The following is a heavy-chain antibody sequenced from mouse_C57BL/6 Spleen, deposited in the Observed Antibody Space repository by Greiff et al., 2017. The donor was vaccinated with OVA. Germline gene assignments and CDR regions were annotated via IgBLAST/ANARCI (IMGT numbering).Heavy chain of an antibody. CDR2: IRNKANNHAT. J-gene: IGHJ2*01. CDR1: GFTFSDAW. CDR3: TRGDWDDFDY. D-gene: IGHD4-1*01. V-gene: IGHV6-6*01. Sequence: EVKLVESGGGLVQPGGSMKLSCAASGFTFSDAWMDWVRQSPEKGLEWVAEIRNKANNHATYYAESVKGRFTISRDDSKSSVYLQMNSLRAEETGSSYCTRGDWDDFDYWGQGTTLTVSS.